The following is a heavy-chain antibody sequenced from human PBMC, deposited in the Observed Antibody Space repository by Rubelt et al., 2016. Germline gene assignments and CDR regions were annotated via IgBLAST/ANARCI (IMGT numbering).Heavy chain of an antibody. V-gene: IGHV1-69*10. J-gene: IGHJ5*02. Sequence: QVQLVQSGAEVKKPGSSVKVSCKASGGTFSSYAISWVRQAPGQGLEWMGGIIPILGIANYGQKFQGRVTITADKSTSTAYMELSSLRSDDTAVYYCARDNDSSWPNWFDPWGQGTLVTVSS. D-gene: IGHD6-13*01. CDR3: ARDNDSSWPNWFDP. CDR2: IIPILGIA. CDR1: GGTFSSYA.